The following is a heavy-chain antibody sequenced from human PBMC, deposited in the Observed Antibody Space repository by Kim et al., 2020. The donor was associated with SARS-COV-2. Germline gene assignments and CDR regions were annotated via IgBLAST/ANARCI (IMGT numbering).Heavy chain of an antibody. CDR2: ISAYNGNT. CDR1: GYTFTSYG. CDR3: ARGGDKGPRITMVRGVISRSYGMDV. Sequence: ASVKVSCKASGYTFTSYGISWVRQAPGQGLEWMGWISAYNGNTNYAQKLQGRVTMTTDTSTSTAYMELRSLRSDDTAVYYCARGGDKGPRITMVRGVISRSYGMDVWGQGTTVTVSS. V-gene: IGHV1-18*01. D-gene: IGHD3-10*01. J-gene: IGHJ6*02.